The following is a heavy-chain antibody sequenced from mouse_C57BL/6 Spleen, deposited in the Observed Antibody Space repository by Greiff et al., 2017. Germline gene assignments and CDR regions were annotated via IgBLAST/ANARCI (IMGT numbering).Heavy chain of an antibody. D-gene: IGHD1-1*01. J-gene: IGHJ2*01. CDR2: IYPRSGNT. CDR1: GYTFTSYG. CDR3: ARCDYGSIYVDY. V-gene: IGHV1-81*01. Sequence: QVQLQQSGAELARPGASVKLSCKASGYTFTSYGISWVKQRTGQGLEWIGEIYPRSGNTYYNEKFKGKATLTADKSSSTAYMELRSLTSEDSAVYFCARCDYGSIYVDYWGQGTTLTVSS.